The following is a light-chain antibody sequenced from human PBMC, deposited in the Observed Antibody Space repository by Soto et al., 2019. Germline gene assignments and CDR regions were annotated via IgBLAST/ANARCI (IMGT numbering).Light chain of an antibody. CDR1: QSVSIY. Sequence: EIVLTQSPGTLSLSPGERATLSCRASQSVSIYLAWYQQKPGQAPRLLIYGASRRATGIPDRFSGSGSGADFTLTISRLEPEDFAGYYCQHYGDSSWTFGQGSRVEIK. J-gene: IGKJ1*01. V-gene: IGKV3-20*01. CDR2: GAS. CDR3: QHYGDSSWT.